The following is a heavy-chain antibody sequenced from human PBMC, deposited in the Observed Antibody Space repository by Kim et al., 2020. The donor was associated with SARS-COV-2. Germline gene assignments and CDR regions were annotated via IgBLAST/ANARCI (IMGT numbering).Heavy chain of an antibody. CDR3: ARDPIGSGYDYGMFYYYYGMDV. D-gene: IGHD5-12*01. CDR2: ISSSGSTI. Sequence: GGSLRLSCAASGFTFSDYYMSWIRQAPGKGLEWVSYISSSGSTIYYADSVKGRFTISRDNAKNSLYLQMNSLRAEDTAVYYCARDPIGSGYDYGMFYYYYGMDVWGQGTTVTVSS. CDR1: GFTFSDYY. V-gene: IGHV3-11*01. J-gene: IGHJ6*02.